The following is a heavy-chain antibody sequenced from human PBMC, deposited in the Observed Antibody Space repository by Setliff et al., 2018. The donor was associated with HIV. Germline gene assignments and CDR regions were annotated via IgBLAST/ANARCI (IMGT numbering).Heavy chain of an antibody. CDR1: GYTFTAYG. CDR2: MSAYSGDT. J-gene: IGHJ3*02. CDR3: VRGYYYDKTGYGTFDI. V-gene: IGHV1-18*04. D-gene: IGHD3-22*01. Sequence: GASVKVSCKASGYTFTAYGITWVRQAPGQGLEWMGWMSAYSGDTKYAQKIQGRVNMTRDTSTDTAYVELGSLRFDDTALYYCVRGYYYDKTGYGTFDIWGQGTVVTVSS.